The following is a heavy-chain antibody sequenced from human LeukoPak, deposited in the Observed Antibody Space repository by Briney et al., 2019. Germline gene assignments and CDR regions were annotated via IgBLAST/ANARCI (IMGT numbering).Heavy chain of an antibody. D-gene: IGHD5-18*01. Sequence: GGSLRLSCAASGFTFSSYWMSWVRQAPGKGLEWVANIKQDGSEKYYVDSVKGRFTISRDNAKNSLYLQMNSLRAEDTAVYYCARDWGVGSGYSYGQGTFDYWSQGTLVTVSS. CDR1: GFTFSSYW. J-gene: IGHJ4*02. V-gene: IGHV3-7*01. CDR3: ARDWGVGSGYSYGQGTFDY. CDR2: IKQDGSEK.